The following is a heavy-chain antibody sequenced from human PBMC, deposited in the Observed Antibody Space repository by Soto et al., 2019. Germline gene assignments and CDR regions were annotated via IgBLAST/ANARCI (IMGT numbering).Heavy chain of an antibody. CDR2: INPNSGGT. D-gene: IGHD3-16*02. CDR1: GYTFTGYY. Sequence: ASVKVSCKASGYTFTGYYMHWVRQAPVQGLEWMGWINPNSGGTNYAQKFQGRVTMTRDTSISTAYMELSRLRSDDTAVYYCATAGYYDYVWGSYRLPDYYYGMDVWGQGTTVTVSS. J-gene: IGHJ6*02. V-gene: IGHV1-2*02. CDR3: ATAGYYDYVWGSYRLPDYYYGMDV.